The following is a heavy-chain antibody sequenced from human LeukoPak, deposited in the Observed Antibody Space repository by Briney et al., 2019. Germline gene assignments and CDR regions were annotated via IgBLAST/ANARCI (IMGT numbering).Heavy chain of an antibody. D-gene: IGHD3-10*01. Sequence: GGSLRLSCAASGFTSSNYPMHWVRQAPGKGLEWVAVISSDGSIKYYADSVKGRFTISRDDSKSTLYLQMNSLRTEDTAVYYCARDSLHGSGSSFDYWGQGTLVTVSS. V-gene: IGHV3-30*04. J-gene: IGHJ4*02. CDR1: GFTSSNYP. CDR2: ISSDGSIK. CDR3: ARDSLHGSGSSFDY.